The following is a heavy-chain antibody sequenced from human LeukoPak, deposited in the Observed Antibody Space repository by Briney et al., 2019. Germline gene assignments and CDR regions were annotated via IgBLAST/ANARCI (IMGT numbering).Heavy chain of an antibody. CDR2: ITSSSYT. CDR1: VFTFSDYY. CDR3: ARLVVVAATPGYFDY. J-gene: IGHJ4*02. Sequence: PGGSLRLSCAASVFTFSDYYMSWVRQAPGKGLEWVSYITSSSYTNYADSVKGRFTISRDNAKNSLYLQMNSLRAEDTAIYYCARLVVVAATPGYFDYWGQGTLVTVSS. V-gene: IGHV3-11*06. D-gene: IGHD2-15*01.